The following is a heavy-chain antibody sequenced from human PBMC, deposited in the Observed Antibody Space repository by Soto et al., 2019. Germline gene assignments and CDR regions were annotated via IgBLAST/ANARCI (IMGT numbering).Heavy chain of an antibody. V-gene: IGHV3-23*01. CDR3: AKDLYCSGGSCYREGYYFDY. CDR1: GFTFSRYA. D-gene: IGHD2-15*01. J-gene: IGHJ4*02. CDR2: ISGSGGST. Sequence: EVQLLESGGGLVQPGGSLRLSCAASGFTFSRYAMSWVRQAPGKGLEWVSAISGSGGSTYYADSVKGRFTISRDNSKNPLYLQMNSLRAEDTAVYYCAKDLYCSGGSCYREGYYFDYWGQGTLVTVSS.